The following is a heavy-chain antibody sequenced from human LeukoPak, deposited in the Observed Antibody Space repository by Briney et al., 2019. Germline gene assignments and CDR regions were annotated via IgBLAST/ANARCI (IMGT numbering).Heavy chain of an antibody. V-gene: IGHV3-33*06. D-gene: IGHD6-19*01. CDR2: IWFDGSNK. Sequence: GRSLRLSCTASGFTFSSYGMHWVRQAPGKGLEWVAVIWFDGSNKYYADSVKGRLTISRDNSKSTLYLQMNSLRAEDTAVYYCAKAVAATGHDYFGMDVWGQGTTVTVSS. CDR3: AKAVAATGHDYFGMDV. CDR1: GFTFSSYG. J-gene: IGHJ6*02.